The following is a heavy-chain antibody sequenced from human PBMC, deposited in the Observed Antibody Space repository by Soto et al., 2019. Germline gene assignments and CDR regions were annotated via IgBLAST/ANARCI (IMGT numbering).Heavy chain of an antibody. Sequence: GGSLRLSCAASGFTFSSYSMNWVRQAPGKGLEWVSSISSSSSYIYYADSVKGRFTISRDNAKNSLYLQMNSLRAEDTAVYYCARGDSLEYGMDVWGQGTTVTVSS. CDR2: ISSSSSYI. D-gene: IGHD1-1*01. CDR3: ARGDSLEYGMDV. CDR1: GFTFSSYS. V-gene: IGHV3-21*01. J-gene: IGHJ6*02.